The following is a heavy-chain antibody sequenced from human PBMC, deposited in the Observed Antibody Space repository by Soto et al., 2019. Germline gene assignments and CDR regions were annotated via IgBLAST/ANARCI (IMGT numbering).Heavy chain of an antibody. CDR2: ISGSGGNT. Sequence: PGGSLRLSCAVSGFTFSTYAMSWVRQAPGKGLEWVSMISGSGGNTHYADSVKGRFTISRDNSKNTLCLQINSLRAEDTAVYYCARVVVGSPDYWGQGTRVTVSS. CDR1: GFTFSTYA. V-gene: IGHV3-23*01. CDR3: ARVVVGSPDY. D-gene: IGHD2-15*01. J-gene: IGHJ4*02.